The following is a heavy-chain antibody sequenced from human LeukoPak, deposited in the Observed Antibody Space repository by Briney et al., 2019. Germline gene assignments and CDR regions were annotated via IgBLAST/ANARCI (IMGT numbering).Heavy chain of an antibody. J-gene: IGHJ4*02. D-gene: IGHD6-6*01. Sequence: SETLSLTCAVYGGSFSGYYWSWIRQPPGKGLEWIGEINHSGSTNYNPSLKSRVTISVDTSKNQLSLKLSSVTAADTAVYYCARGPYSSSYYFDYWGQGTLVTVSS. V-gene: IGHV4-34*01. CDR1: GGSFSGYY. CDR3: ARGPYSSSYYFDY. CDR2: INHSGST.